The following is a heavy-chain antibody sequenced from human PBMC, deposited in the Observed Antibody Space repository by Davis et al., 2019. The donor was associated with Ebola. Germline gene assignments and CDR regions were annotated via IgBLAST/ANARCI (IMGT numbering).Heavy chain of an antibody. D-gene: IGHD3-3*01. CDR3: AKAPVRFLEWFTTDY. CDR1: GFTFSSYG. V-gene: IGHV3-30*18. J-gene: IGHJ4*02. CDR2: ISYDGSNK. Sequence: GESLKISCAASGFTFSSYGIHWVRQAPGKGLEWVALISYDGSNKYYADSVKGRFTISRDNSRNTLYLQMNSLRAEDTAVYYCAKAPVRFLEWFTTDYWGKGTLVTVSS.